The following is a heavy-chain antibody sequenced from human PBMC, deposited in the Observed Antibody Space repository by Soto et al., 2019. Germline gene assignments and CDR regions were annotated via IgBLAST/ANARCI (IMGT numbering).Heavy chain of an antibody. CDR2: IHHSGST. CDR1: GVSISSDNW. Sequence: QVQLQESGPGLVRPSGTVSLTCAVSGVSISSDNWWSWVRQPPGKALEWIGEIHHSGSTKYNPSLKSRVTMSVVPSKDLFSLTLNSVTAADTAFYYRARDQGSHPGDWGQGTLVSVSS. J-gene: IGHJ4*02. D-gene: IGHD6-13*01. V-gene: IGHV4-4*02. CDR3: ARDQGSHPGD.